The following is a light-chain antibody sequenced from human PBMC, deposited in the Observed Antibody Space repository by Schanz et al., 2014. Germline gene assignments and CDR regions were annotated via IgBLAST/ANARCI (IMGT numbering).Light chain of an antibody. J-gene: IGKJ1*01. V-gene: IGKV3-15*01. CDR2: GAS. CDR3: QHYQNPWT. Sequence: EIVLTQFPATLSLSPGERGTLSCRASQSISGYLAWYQQKPGQAPRLLIYGASTRATGIPARFSGSGSGTEFTLTITGLQSEDFAVYYCQHYQNPWTFGQGTRVEI. CDR1: QSISGY.